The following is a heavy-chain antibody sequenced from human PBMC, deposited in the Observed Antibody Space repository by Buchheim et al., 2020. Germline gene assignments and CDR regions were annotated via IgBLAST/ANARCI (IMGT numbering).Heavy chain of an antibody. CDR3: AKGGSTYADS. D-gene: IGHD6-13*01. CDR1: GFTFSNFW. J-gene: IGHJ4*02. CDR2: IHSEGSST. V-gene: IGHV3-74*01. Sequence: EVQLVESGGGLVQPGGYLRLSCAASGFTFSNFWMHWVRHVPGKGLVWVSRIHSEGSSTSYADSVKGRFNITRDNAKDTLYLLLNSPRVEYTAIYYCAKGGSTYADSWGRGTL.